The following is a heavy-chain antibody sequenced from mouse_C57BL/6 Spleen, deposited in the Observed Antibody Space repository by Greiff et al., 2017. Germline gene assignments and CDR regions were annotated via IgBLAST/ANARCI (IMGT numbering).Heavy chain of an antibody. CDR3: AREGLGRLYYFDY. J-gene: IGHJ2*01. CDR2: IDPSDSET. D-gene: IGHD4-1*01. CDR1: GYTFTSYW. V-gene: IGHV1-52*01. Sequence: QVQLQQPGAELVRPGSSVKLSCKASGYTFTSYWMHWVKQRPIQGLEWIGNIDPSDSETHYNQKFKDKATLTVDKSSSTAYMQLSSLTSEDSAVYYCAREGLGRLYYFDYWGQGTTLTVSS.